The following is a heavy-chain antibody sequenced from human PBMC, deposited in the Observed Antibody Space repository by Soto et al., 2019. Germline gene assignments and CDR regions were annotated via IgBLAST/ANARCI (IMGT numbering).Heavy chain of an antibody. D-gene: IGHD1-1*01. CDR1: GYIFTTYG. J-gene: IGHJ4*02. CDR3: ARGRYGDY. Sequence: QVHLVQSGAEVKKPGASVKVSCKGSGYIFTTYGITWVRQAPGQGLEWMGWISAHNGNTNYAQKLQGRVTVTRDTSTRTAYMELRNLRSDDTAVYYCARGRYGDYWGQGALVTASS. CDR2: ISAHNGNT. V-gene: IGHV1-18*01.